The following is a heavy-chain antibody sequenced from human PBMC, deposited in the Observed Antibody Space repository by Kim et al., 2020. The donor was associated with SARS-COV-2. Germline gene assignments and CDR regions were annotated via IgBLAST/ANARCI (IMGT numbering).Heavy chain of an antibody. CDR2: ISCSGGST. CDR1: GFTFSSYA. J-gene: IGHJ4*02. Sequence: GGSLRLSCAASGFTFSSYAMSWVRQAPGKGLEWVSAISCSGGSTYYADSVKGRFTISRDNSKNTLYLQMNSLRAEDTAVYYCAKDPWRWLQIYDCYFDYWGQGTLVTVSS. V-gene: IGHV3-23*01. CDR3: AKDPWRWLQIYDCYFDY. D-gene: IGHD3-16*01.